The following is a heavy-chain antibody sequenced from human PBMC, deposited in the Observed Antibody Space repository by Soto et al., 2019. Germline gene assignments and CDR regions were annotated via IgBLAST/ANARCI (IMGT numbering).Heavy chain of an antibody. J-gene: IGHJ4*02. V-gene: IGHV1-69*05. D-gene: IGHD3-10*01. CDR1: GYTFTNYA. CDR2: IIPIFGTA. CDR3: ARDPALYGSGSYFDY. Sequence: SVKVSCKASGYTFTNYAIHWVRQAPGQGLEWMGWIIPIFGTANYAQKFQGRVTITTDKSTSTAYMELSSLRSEDTAVYYCARDPALYGSGSYFDYWGQGTLVTVSS.